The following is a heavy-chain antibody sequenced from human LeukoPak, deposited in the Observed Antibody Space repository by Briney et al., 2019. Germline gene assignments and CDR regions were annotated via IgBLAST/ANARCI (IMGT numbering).Heavy chain of an antibody. Sequence: SVKVSCKASGGTFSSYAISWVRQAPGQGLEWMGGIIPIFGTANYAQKFQGRVTITADESTSTAYMELSSLRSEDTAVYYCASVAMDEKTYYYYGMDVWGKGTTVTVSS. CDR2: IIPIFGTA. V-gene: IGHV1-69*13. J-gene: IGHJ6*04. D-gene: IGHD5-12*01. CDR3: ASVAMDEKTYYYYGMDV. CDR1: GGTFSSYA.